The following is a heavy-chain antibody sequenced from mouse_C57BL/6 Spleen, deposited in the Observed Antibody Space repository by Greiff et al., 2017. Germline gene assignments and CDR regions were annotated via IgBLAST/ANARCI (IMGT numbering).Heavy chain of an antibody. V-gene: IGHV1-9*01. J-gene: IGHJ4*01. CDR2: ILPGSCST. CDR1: GYTFTGYW. D-gene: IGHD2-5*01. CDR3: ARCYYSNPYYYAMDY. Sequence: VQLQQSGAELMKPGASVKLSCKATGYTFTGYWIEWVKQRPGHGLEWIGEILPGSCSTNYNEKFKGKATFTADTSSNTAYMQLSSLTTEDSAIYYCARCYYSNPYYYAMDYWGQGTSVTVSS.